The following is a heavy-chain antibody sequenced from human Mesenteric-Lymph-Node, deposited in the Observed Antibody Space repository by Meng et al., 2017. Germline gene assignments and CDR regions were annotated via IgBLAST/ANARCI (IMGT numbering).Heavy chain of an antibody. J-gene: IGHJ5*02. CDR3: ALSNWLDP. CDR2: INIDGSYT. CDR1: GFTFSTSW. D-gene: IGHD2/OR15-2a*01. V-gene: IGHV3-74*01. Sequence: EVQRVGSGGGLVRPGGSLSLACAASGFTFSTSWMHWVRQAPGKGLVWVSRINIDGSYTNYADSVKGRFTISRDNAKNTLYLQMNSLRAEDTAIYYCALSNWLDPWGQGTLVTVSS.